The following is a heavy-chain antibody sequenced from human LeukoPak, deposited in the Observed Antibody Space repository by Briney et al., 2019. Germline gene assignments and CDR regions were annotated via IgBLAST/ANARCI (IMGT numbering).Heavy chain of an antibody. J-gene: IGHJ4*02. CDR2: IYYSGST. D-gene: IGHD5-18*01. CDR1: GVSISRSSYY. V-gene: IGHV4-39*07. Sequence: PSETLSLTCTVSGVSISRSSYYWGWIRQPPGKGLEWIGSIYYSGSTNYNPSLKSRVTISVDTSTNQFSLKLSSVTAADTAVYYCARARSIPSYGYLPFDYWGQGTLVTVSS. CDR3: ARARSIPSYGYLPFDY.